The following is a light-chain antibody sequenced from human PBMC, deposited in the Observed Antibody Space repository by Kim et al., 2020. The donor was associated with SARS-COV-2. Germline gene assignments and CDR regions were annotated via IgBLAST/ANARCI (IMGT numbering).Light chain of an antibody. J-gene: IGKJ2*01. V-gene: IGKV3-15*01. CDR1: QSVGRN. CDR2: GAY. CDR3: QHYNDWPLFT. Sequence: VSPGERVTLSCRASQSVGRNIAWYQQKPRQAPRLLIYGAYTRATAVPARFSASGSGTEYTLTISTLQSEDFVVYFCQHYNDWPLFTFGQGTELE.